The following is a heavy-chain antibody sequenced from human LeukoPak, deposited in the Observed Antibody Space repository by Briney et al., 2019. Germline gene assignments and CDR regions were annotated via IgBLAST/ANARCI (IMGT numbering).Heavy chain of an antibody. J-gene: IGHJ6*02. CDR1: GFTFSSYA. CDR2: ISGSGGST. D-gene: IGHD3-22*01. CDR3: ESSGDSSGYYYARYYGMDV. Sequence: GGSLRLSCAASGFTFSSYAMSWVRQAPGKGLEWVSAISGSGGSTYYADSVKGRLTISRDNSKNTLYLQMNSLRAEDTAVYYCESSGDSSGYYYARYYGMDVWGQGTTVTVSS. V-gene: IGHV3-23*01.